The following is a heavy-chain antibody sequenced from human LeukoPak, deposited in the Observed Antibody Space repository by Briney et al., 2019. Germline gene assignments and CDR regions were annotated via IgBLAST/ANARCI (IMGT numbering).Heavy chain of an antibody. CDR2: IYYTGDT. CDR1: GVSITAFF. V-gene: IGHV4-59*01. J-gene: IGHJ4*02. Sequence: SETLSLTCTGSGVSITAFFWTWIRQSPGKGLEWIGYIYYTGDTNYNPSLESRIAMSIDTSKNQFSLNLTSVTTTDTAVYYCARDRSSGWYLDYWGQGTLVTVSS. D-gene: IGHD6-19*01. CDR3: ARDRSSGWYLDY.